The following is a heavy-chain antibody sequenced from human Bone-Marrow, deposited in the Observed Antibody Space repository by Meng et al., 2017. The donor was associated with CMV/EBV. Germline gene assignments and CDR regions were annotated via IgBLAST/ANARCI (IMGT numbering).Heavy chain of an antibody. D-gene: IGHD2-2*01. CDR3: ARDKGVVVPASIGAFEI. Sequence: GSLRLSCTVSGGSISSSSYYWGWIRQPPGKGLEWIGSIYYSGSTYYNPSLKSRVTISVDTSKNQFSLKLSSVTAADTAVYYCARDKGVVVPASIGAFEIWGQGTMVT. J-gene: IGHJ3*02. V-gene: IGHV4-39*07. CDR1: GGSISSSSYY. CDR2: IYYSGST.